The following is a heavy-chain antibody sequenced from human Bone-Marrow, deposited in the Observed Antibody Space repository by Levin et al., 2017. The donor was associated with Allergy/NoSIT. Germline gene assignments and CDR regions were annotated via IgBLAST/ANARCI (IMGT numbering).Heavy chain of an antibody. CDR3: ARWGAVGPTPVFDD. J-gene: IGHJ4*02. CDR2: INTDGTTT. Sequence: GGSLRLSCAASRFSFSSHWMHWVRQAPGKGLAWVSYINTDGTTTFYADSVKGRFTISRDNAKNTLNLQMNSLRAEDTAVYYCARWGAVGPTPVFDDWGRGTLVTVAS. CDR1: RFSFSSHW. V-gene: IGHV3-74*01. D-gene: IGHD1-26*01.